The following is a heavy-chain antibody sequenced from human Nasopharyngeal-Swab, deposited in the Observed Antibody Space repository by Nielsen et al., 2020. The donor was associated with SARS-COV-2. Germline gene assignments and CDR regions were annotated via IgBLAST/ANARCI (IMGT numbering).Heavy chain of an antibody. V-gene: IGHV3-13*04. D-gene: IGHD2-2*01. Sequence: GESLKISCAASGFTFSSYDMHWVRQATGKGLEWVSAIGTAGDPYYPGSVKGRFTLSRENAKNSLHLQMNSLRAGDTAVYYCARARPDIVVVPAALLFDPWGQGTLVTVSS. J-gene: IGHJ5*02. CDR1: GFTFSSYD. CDR2: IGTAGDP. CDR3: ARARPDIVVVPAALLFDP.